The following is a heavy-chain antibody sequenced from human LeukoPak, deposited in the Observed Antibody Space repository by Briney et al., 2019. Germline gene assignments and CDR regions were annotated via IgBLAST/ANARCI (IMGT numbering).Heavy chain of an antibody. V-gene: IGHV1-69*13. CDR2: IIPIFGTA. J-gene: IGHJ6*02. Sequence: ASVKVSCKASGGAFSSYAISWVRPAPGQGLEWMGGIIPIFGTANYAQKFQGRVTITADESTSTAYMELSSLRSEDTAVYYCAREGCGGGSCFISGMDVWGQGTTVTVSS. D-gene: IGHD2-15*01. CDR3: AREGCGGGSCFISGMDV. CDR1: GGAFSSYA.